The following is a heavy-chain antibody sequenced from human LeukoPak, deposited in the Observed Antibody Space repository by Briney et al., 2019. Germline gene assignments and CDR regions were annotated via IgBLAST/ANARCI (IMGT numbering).Heavy chain of an antibody. CDR3: AGEGRSGYATYYMDV. Sequence: PSETLSLTCTVSGGSISSYYWSWIRQPAGKGLEWIGRIYTSGSTNYNPSLKSRVTMSVDTSKNQFSLKLSSVTAADTAVYYCAGEGRSGYATYYMDVWGKGTTVTVSS. D-gene: IGHD5-12*01. CDR1: GGSISSYY. V-gene: IGHV4-4*07. CDR2: IYTSGST. J-gene: IGHJ6*03.